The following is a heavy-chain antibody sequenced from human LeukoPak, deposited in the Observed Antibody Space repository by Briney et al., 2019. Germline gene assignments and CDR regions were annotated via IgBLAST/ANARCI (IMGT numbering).Heavy chain of an antibody. CDR3: ARLTRGY. V-gene: IGHV4-34*01. CDR2: INHSGST. D-gene: IGHD3-10*01. CDR1: GGSFSGYY. J-gene: IGHJ4*02. Sequence: SETLSLTCAVYGGSFSGYYWSWIRQPPGKGLEWIGEINHSGSTNYNPSLKSRVTISVDTSKNQFSLKLSSVTAADTAVYYCARLTRGYWGQGTLVTVSS.